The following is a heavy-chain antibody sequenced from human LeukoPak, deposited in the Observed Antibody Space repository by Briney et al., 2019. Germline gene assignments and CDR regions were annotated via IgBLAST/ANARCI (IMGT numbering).Heavy chain of an antibody. J-gene: IGHJ3*02. D-gene: IGHD6-13*01. Sequence: GASVKVSCKASGYTFTSYGISWVRQAPGEGLDWLGGIIPIFGTANYEQKFQGRVTTTADESTSTAYMELSSLRSEDTAVYYCARERFGRAAGDAFDIWGQGTMVTVSS. CDR1: GYTFTSYG. V-gene: IGHV1-69*13. CDR2: IIPIFGTA. CDR3: ARERFGRAAGDAFDI.